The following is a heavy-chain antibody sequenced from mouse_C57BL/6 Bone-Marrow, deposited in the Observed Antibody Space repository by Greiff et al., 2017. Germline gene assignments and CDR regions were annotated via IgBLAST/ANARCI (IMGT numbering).Heavy chain of an antibody. CDR1: GYAFTNYL. J-gene: IGHJ1*03. Sequence: QVQLQQSGAELVRPGTSVKVSCKASGYAFTNYLIEWVKQRPGQGLEWIGVINPGSGGTNYNEKFKGKATLTADKSSSTADMQLSSLTSEDSAVYFCSRSAYYYGGYFDVWGTGTTVTVSS. CDR2: INPGSGGT. D-gene: IGHD1-1*01. CDR3: SRSAYYYGGYFDV. V-gene: IGHV1-54*01.